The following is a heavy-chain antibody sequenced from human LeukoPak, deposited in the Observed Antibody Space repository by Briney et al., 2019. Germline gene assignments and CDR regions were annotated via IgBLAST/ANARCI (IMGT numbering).Heavy chain of an antibody. CDR1: GGPISSYY. V-gene: IGHV4-59*01. J-gene: IGHJ3*02. CDR2: IYYSGST. Sequence: SETLSLTCTVSGGPISSYYWSWIRQPPGKGLEWIGYIYYSGSTNYNPSLKSRVTISVDTSKNQFSLKLSSVTAADTAVYYCARQWELRRLAFDIWGQGTMVTVSS. D-gene: IGHD1-26*01. CDR3: ARQWELRRLAFDI.